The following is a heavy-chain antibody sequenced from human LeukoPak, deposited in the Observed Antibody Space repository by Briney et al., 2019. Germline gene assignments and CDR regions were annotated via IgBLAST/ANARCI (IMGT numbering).Heavy chain of an antibody. Sequence: GESLKISCKGSGYSFTSYWIGWVRQMPGKGLEWMGIIYPGGSDTRYSPSFQGQVTISADKSISTAYLQWSSLKASDTAMYYCARRSYDFPYYFDYWGQGTLVTVSS. CDR1: GYSFTSYW. J-gene: IGHJ4*02. V-gene: IGHV5-51*01. CDR2: IYPGGSDT. D-gene: IGHD3-3*01. CDR3: ARRSYDFPYYFDY.